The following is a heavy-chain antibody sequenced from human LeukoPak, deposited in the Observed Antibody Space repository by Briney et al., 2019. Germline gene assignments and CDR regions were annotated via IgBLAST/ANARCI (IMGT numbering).Heavy chain of an antibody. Sequence: SETLSLTCTVSGGSISSSSYYWGWIRQPPGRGLDWIGTNYYAGGTYYNPSLKSRVTISVDTSKNQFSLRLSSVTAADTAVYYCARGFGESEYYYYGMDVWGQGTTVTVSS. V-gene: IGHV4-39*01. CDR1: GGSISSSSYY. D-gene: IGHD3-10*01. CDR2: NYYAGGT. J-gene: IGHJ6*02. CDR3: ARGFGESEYYYYGMDV.